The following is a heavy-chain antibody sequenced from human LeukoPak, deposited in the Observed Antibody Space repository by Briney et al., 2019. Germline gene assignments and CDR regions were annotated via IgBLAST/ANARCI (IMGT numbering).Heavy chain of an antibody. CDR1: GFTFSSYA. V-gene: IGHV3-30-3*01. D-gene: IGHD3-22*01. J-gene: IGHJ4*02. Sequence: GGSLRLSCAASGFTFSSYAMHWVHQAPGKGLEWVAVISYDGSNKYYADSVKGRFTISRDNSKNTLYLQMNSLRAEDTAVYYCARASGYDSSGYPIYWGQGTLVTVSS. CDR3: ARASGYDSSGYPIY. CDR2: ISYDGSNK.